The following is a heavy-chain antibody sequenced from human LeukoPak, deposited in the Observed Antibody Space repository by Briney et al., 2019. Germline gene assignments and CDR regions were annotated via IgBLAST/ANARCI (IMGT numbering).Heavy chain of an antibody. CDR3: ATGYSYALDAFDI. V-gene: IGHV3-74*01. CDR2: INSDGSST. J-gene: IGHJ3*02. CDR1: GFTFSSYW. Sequence: GGSLRLSCAASGFTFSSYWMHWVRQAPGKGLVWVSRINSDGSSTSYADSVKGRFTISRDNAKNTLYLQMNSLRAEDTAVYYCATGYSYALDAFDIWGQGTMVTVSS. D-gene: IGHD5-18*01.